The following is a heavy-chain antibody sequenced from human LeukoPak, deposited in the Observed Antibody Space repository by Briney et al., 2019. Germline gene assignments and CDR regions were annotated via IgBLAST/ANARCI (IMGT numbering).Heavy chain of an antibody. CDR3: ARDRELGY. J-gene: IGHJ4*02. D-gene: IGHD3-10*01. Sequence: SETLSLTCIVSGGSISVYYWSCIRQPPGKGLEWIGYIYGGGSTNYNPSLKSRVTISRDTSKNQFSLRLSSVTAADTAVYYCARDRELGYWGQGALVTVSS. CDR1: GGSISVYY. CDR2: IYGGGST. V-gene: IGHV4-59*01.